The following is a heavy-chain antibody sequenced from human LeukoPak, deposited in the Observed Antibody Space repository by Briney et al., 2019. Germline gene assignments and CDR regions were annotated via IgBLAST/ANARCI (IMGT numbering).Heavy chain of an antibody. CDR1: GYTFTSYA. Sequence: ASVKVSCKASGYTFTSYAMHWVRQAPGQRLEWMGWINAGNGNTKYSQKFQGRVTITRDTSASTAYMELSSLRSEDTAVYYCASAFYSSSCYDHAFDIWGQGTMVTVSS. CDR2: INAGNGNT. D-gene: IGHD6-13*01. V-gene: IGHV1-3*01. CDR3: ASAFYSSSCYDHAFDI. J-gene: IGHJ3*02.